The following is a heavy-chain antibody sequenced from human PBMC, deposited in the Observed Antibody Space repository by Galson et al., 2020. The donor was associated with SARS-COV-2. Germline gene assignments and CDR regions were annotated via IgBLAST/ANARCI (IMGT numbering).Heavy chain of an antibody. V-gene: IGHV3-11*04. CDR3: AREVRSSNNDAFDI. Sequence: GESLKISCAASGFTFSDYYMSWIRQAPGKGLEWVSYISSSGNTIYYADSVKGQFTMSRDNAKNSLYLQMNSLRAEDTAVYYCAREVRSSNNDAFDIWGQGTMVTV. CDR1: GFTFSDYY. CDR2: ISSSGNTI. D-gene: IGHD6-13*01. J-gene: IGHJ3*02.